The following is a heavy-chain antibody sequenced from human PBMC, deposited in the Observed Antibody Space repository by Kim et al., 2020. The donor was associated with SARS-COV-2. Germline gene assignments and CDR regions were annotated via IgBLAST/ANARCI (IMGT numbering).Heavy chain of an antibody. CDR1: GYTFNTYG. Sequence: ASVKVSCKASGYTFNTYGITWVRQAPGQGLEWMGWINPYNGDTRYAQKFQGRVILTRDTFTTTAYMELRSLTSDDTAVYYCARGGYGSGSYNPIYCDYWGQGTLVTVSS. CDR3: ARGGYGSGSYNPIYCDY. J-gene: IGHJ4*01. CDR2: INPYNGDT. V-gene: IGHV1-18*04. D-gene: IGHD3-10*01.